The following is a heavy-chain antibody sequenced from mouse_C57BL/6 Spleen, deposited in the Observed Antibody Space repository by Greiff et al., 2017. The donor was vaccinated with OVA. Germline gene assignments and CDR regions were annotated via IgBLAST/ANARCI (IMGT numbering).Heavy chain of an antibody. J-gene: IGHJ3*01. CDR2: IDPETGGT. D-gene: IGHD2-4*01. CDR1: GYTFTDYE. CDR3: TREALYDYGVGKWFAY. Sequence: QVQLQQSGAELVRPGASVTLSCKASGYTFTDYEMHWVKQTPVHGLEWIGAIDPETGGTAYNQKFKGKAILTADKSSSTAYMELRSLTSEDSAVYYCTREALYDYGVGKWFAYRGQGTLVTVSA. V-gene: IGHV1-15*01.